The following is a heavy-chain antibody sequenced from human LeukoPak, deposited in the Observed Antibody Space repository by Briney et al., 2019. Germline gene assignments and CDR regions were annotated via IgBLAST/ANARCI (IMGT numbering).Heavy chain of an antibody. CDR2: IYHSGST. D-gene: IGHD1-26*01. CDR1: GGSISSGGYS. V-gene: IGHV4-30-2*01. J-gene: IGHJ6*02. CDR3: ARSGLEIPTSGYYYYYGMDV. Sequence: SQTLSLTCAVSGGSISSGGYSWSWIRQPPGKGQEWIGYIYHSGSTYYNPSLKSRVTISVDRSKNQFSLKLSSVTAADTAVYYCARSGLEIPTSGYYYYYGMDVWGQGTTVTVSS.